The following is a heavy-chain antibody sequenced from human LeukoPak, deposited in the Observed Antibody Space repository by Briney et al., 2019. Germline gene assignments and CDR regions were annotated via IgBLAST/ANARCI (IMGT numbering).Heavy chain of an antibody. D-gene: IGHD1-7*01. J-gene: IGHJ6*03. Sequence: GGSLRLSCAASGFTFSSYEMNWVRQAPGKGLEWVSYISSSGSPIYYADSVKGRFTISRDNAKNSLYLRMNSLRAEDTAVYYCARRGGTTKYYYYSYYMDVWGKETTVTVSS. CDR1: GFTFSSYE. CDR3: ARRGGTTKYYYYSYYMDV. V-gene: IGHV3-48*03. CDR2: ISSSGSPI.